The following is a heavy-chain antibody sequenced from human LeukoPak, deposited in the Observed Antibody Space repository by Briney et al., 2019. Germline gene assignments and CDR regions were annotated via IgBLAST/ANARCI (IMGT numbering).Heavy chain of an antibody. D-gene: IGHD6-13*01. J-gene: IGHJ4*02. CDR3: ARGGYSSSWYLNY. CDR1: GGSISSYY. V-gene: IGHV4-59*01. Sequence: SETLSLTCTVSGGSISSYYWSWIRQPPGKGLEWIGYIYYCGSTNYNPSLKSRVTISVDTSKNQFSLKLSSVTAADTAVYYCARGGYSSSWYLNYWGQGTLVTVSS. CDR2: IYYCGST.